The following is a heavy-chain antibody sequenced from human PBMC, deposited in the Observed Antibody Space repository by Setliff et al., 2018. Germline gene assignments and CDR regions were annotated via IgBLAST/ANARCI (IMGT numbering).Heavy chain of an antibody. V-gene: IGHV4-38-2*01. CDR2: IYYGGTT. Sequence: PSETLSLTCGVSGYSISSGYDWGWIRQPPGKGLEWIGSIYYGGTTFYNPSLKSRVTISVDTSKNQFSLRLSSVTAADTAVYYCARSFSRREKFLLDYWGQGALVTVSS. CDR1: GYSISSGYD. J-gene: IGHJ4*02. CDR3: ARSFSRREKFLLDY.